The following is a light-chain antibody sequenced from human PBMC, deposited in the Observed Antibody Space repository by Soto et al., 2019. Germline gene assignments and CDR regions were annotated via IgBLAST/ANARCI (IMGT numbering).Light chain of an antibody. J-gene: IGKJ1*01. V-gene: IGKV4-1*01. CDR1: QRVLSTSNSRNS. CDR2: WAS. Sequence: DIVMTQSPDSLAVSLVERATINCKSSQRVLSTSNSRNSLAWYQQKPGQPPKVLIYWASTRESGVPDRFSGGGSGTDFTLTISSLQAEDLAIYYCQQYYDTPRTFGQGTKVEIK. CDR3: QQYYDTPRT.